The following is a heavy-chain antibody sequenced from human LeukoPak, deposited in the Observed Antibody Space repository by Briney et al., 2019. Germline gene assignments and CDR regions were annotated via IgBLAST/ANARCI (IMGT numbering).Heavy chain of an antibody. D-gene: IGHD3-10*01. Sequence: PSETLSLTCTVSGGSINGYYWTWIRQSPGKGLEWIGYIYYSGSSNYNPSLKSRVTISADTSKNQFSLKLTSVTATDTAVYYCARHYGPWGQGTLVTVSS. CDR1: GGSINGYY. V-gene: IGHV4-59*08. CDR3: ARHYGP. CDR2: IYYSGSS. J-gene: IGHJ4*02.